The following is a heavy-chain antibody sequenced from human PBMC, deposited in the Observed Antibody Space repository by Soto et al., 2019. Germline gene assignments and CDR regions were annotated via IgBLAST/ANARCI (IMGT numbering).Heavy chain of an antibody. CDR2: IYYSGST. Sequence: QVQLQESGPGLVKPSQTLSLTCTVSGGSISSGGYYWSWIRQHPGKGLEWIGYIYYSGSTYYNPSLKSRATVSVDTSKNQFSLKLSSVTAADTAVYYCARTWVTTVAHSFWYFDLWGRGTLVTVSS. V-gene: IGHV4-31*03. CDR1: GGSISSGGYY. CDR3: ARTWVTTVAHSFWYFDL. J-gene: IGHJ2*01. D-gene: IGHD4-17*01.